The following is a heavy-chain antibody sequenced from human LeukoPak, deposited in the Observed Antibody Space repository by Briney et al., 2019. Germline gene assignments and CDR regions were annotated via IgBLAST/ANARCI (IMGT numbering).Heavy chain of an antibody. J-gene: IGHJ4*02. CDR3: AREVLSGSYFDY. CDR1: GGSISSSSYY. Sequence: PSETLSLTCTVSGGSISSSSYYWGWIRQPPGEGLEWIGSIYSSGSTYYSPSLKSRVTISLDTSKNQFSLKLSSVTAADTAVYYCAREVLSGSYFDYWGQGTLVTVSS. D-gene: IGHD1-26*01. V-gene: IGHV4-39*07. CDR2: IYSSGST.